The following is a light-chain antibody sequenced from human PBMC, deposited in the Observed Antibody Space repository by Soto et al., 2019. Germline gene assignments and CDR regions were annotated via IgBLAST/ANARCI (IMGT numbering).Light chain of an antibody. Sequence: EIVMTQSPVTLSVSPGERATLSCRASQSVSSNLAWYQQKPGQAPRLLIYGASTRDTGIPARFSGSGSGTDFTLTIISLQSEDFAVYYCQHYNNWPPWTFGQGTKGEIK. CDR1: QSVSSN. CDR2: GAS. CDR3: QHYNNWPPWT. J-gene: IGKJ1*01. V-gene: IGKV3-15*01.